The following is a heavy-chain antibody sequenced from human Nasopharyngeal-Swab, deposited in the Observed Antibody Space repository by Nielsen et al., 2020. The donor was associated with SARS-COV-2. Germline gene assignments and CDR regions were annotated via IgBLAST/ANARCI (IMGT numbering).Heavy chain of an antibody. CDR2: ISAYNGNT. V-gene: IGHV1-18*04. CDR3: ARGRRRYFYYDYVWGSYPVGGYFDY. J-gene: IGHJ4*02. CDR1: GYTFTSYG. Sequence: ASVKVSCKASGYTFTSYGISWVRQAPGQGLEWMGWISAYNGNTNHAQKLQGRVTMTTDTSTSTAYMELRSLRSDDTAVYYCARGRRRYFYYDYVWGSYPVGGYFDYWGQGTLVTVSS. D-gene: IGHD3-16*02.